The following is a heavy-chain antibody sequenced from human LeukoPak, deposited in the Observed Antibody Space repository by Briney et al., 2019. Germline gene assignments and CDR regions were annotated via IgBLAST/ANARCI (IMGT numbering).Heavy chain of an antibody. Sequence: ASVKVSCKASGYTFTRYAINWLRQAPGQGLEWMGWINMYTANPAYAQGFTERFVFSLDTSVTTAYLQISNLKAEDTAVYYCARVRGDFWSGYGYNYYGMDVWGQGTTVTVSS. CDR2: INMYTANP. V-gene: IGHV7-4-1*02. J-gene: IGHJ6*02. CDR1: GYTFTRYA. D-gene: IGHD3-3*01. CDR3: ARVRGDFWSGYGYNYYGMDV.